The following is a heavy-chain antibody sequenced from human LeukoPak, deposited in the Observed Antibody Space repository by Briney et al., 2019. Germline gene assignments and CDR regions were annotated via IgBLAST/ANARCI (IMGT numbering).Heavy chain of an antibody. V-gene: IGHV3-23*01. CDR1: GFTFGSYA. J-gene: IGHJ5*02. D-gene: IGHD1-26*01. CDR3: AKKYSTGLDP. CDR2: INGSGGST. Sequence: PGGSLRLSCAASGFTFGSYAMSWVRQAPGKGLEWVSDINGSGGSTYYTDSVKGRFTISRDNSKNTRYLQMNSLRAEDTAIYYCAKKYSTGLDPWGQGTLVTVSS.